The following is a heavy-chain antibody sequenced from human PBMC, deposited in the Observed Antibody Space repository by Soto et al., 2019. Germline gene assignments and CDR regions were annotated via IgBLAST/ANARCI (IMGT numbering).Heavy chain of an antibody. J-gene: IGHJ6*02. V-gene: IGHV3-64*01. CDR3: ARAWRADV. CDR1: GFTFSNFA. Sequence: EVQLVESGGGLVQPGGSLRLSCAASGFTFSNFAMHLLRQAPGKGLEFVSVISANGDTTYYATSVKDRFTISRDDSKNTLYLQMGSLRADDMAVYYCARAWRADVWGQGTTVGVSS. CDR2: ISANGDTT.